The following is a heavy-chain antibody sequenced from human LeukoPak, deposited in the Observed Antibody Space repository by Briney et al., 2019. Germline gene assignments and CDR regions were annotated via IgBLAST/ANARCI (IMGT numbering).Heavy chain of an antibody. Sequence: GGSLRLSCAASGFTLINYAMSWIRQAPGKGLEWVSYISSSGSTIYYADSVKGRFTISRDNAKNSLYLQMNSLRAEDTAVYYCARGRRSVDFDYWGQGTLVTVSS. CDR1: GFTLINYA. D-gene: IGHD6-6*01. CDR3: ARGRRSVDFDY. J-gene: IGHJ4*02. CDR2: ISSSGSTI. V-gene: IGHV3-11*01.